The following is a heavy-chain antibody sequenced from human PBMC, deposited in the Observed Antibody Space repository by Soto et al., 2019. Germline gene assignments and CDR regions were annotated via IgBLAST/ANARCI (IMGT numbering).Heavy chain of an antibody. CDR2: IKSKTDGGTT. D-gene: IGHD3-3*01. V-gene: IGHV3-15*01. CDR3: TTYYDFWSGYYYNWFDP. J-gene: IGHJ5*02. CDR1: GFTFSNAW. Sequence: EVQLVESGGGLVKPGGSLRLSCAASGFTFSNAWMSWVRQAPGKGLEWVGRIKSKTDGGTTDYAAPVKGRFTISRDDSKNTLYLQMNSLKTKDTAVYYCTTYYDFWSGYYYNWFDPWGQGTLVTVSS.